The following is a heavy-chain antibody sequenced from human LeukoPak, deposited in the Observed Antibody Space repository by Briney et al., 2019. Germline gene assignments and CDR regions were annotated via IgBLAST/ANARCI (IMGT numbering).Heavy chain of an antibody. CDR3: ARDLFTLYGGNSGFHFDY. D-gene: IGHD4-23*01. V-gene: IGHV1-2*02. J-gene: IGHJ4*02. CDR1: GYTFTGYY. Sequence: GASVKVSCKASGYTFTGYYMHWVRQAPGQGLEWMGWINPNSGVTNYAQKFQGRVTMTRDTSISTAYMELSSLRSDDTAVYYCARDLFTLYGGNSGFHFDYRGQGALVTVSS. CDR2: INPNSGVT.